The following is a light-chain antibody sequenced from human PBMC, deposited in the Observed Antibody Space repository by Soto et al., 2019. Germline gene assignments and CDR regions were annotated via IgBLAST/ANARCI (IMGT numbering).Light chain of an antibody. J-gene: IGKJ1*01. Sequence: AIQMTQSPSSLSASVGDRVTITCRASQDIRSDLAWYQQKPGKAPDLLTSAASRLQSGVPSSFSGGGSGTDFTLTISSLQPEDFSTYYCLQDHNYPRTFGQGTKVEIK. CDR2: AAS. CDR3: LQDHNYPRT. CDR1: QDIRSD. V-gene: IGKV1-6*01.